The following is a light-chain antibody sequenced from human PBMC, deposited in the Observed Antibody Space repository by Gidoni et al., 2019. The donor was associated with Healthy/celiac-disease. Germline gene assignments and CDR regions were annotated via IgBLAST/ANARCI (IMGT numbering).Light chain of an antibody. CDR3: QKYNSAPLT. V-gene: IGKV1-27*01. CDR1: QCISHY. CDR2: AAS. Sequence: DIQMTQSPSSLSASVGHRVTITCRTSQCISHYLAWYQQKPGKVPKLLIYAASTLQSGVPSRFSGSGSGTDFTITISSLQPEDVATYYCQKYNSAPLTFGGGTKVEIK. J-gene: IGKJ4*01.